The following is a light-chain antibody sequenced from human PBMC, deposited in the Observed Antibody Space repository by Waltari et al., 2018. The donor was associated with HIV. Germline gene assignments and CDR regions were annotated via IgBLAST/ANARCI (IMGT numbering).Light chain of an antibody. CDR3: QQYRT. Sequence: DGQMTQSPSTLSASVGDRVTITCRATQTISSWLAWYQQKPGKAHKLLIYKVSNLENGVPSRFSGSGSGTEFTLTISSLQPDDFATYFCQQYRTFGQGTKVEI. CDR1: QTISSW. J-gene: IGKJ1*01. CDR2: KVS. V-gene: IGKV1-5*03.